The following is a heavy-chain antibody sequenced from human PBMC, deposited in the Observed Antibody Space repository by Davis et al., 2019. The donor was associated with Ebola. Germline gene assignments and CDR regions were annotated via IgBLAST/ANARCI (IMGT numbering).Heavy chain of an antibody. CDR3: ASLDYYGMDV. V-gene: IGHV4-30-2*02. Sequence: MPSETLSLTCAVSGGSISSGGYSWSWIRQPPGKGLEWIGYIYHSGSTHYNPSLKSRVTISVDTSKNQFSLKPSSVTAADTAVYYCASLDYYGMDVWGQGTTVTVSS. CDR1: GGSISSGGYS. J-gene: IGHJ6*02. CDR2: IYHSGST.